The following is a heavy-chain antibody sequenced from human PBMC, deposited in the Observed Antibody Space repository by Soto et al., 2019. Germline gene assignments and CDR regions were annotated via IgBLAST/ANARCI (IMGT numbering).Heavy chain of an antibody. J-gene: IGHJ4*02. CDR3: ARALTGTRSCFDH. V-gene: IGHV3-53*01. D-gene: IGHD1-20*01. CDR1: GFTVSSSD. Sequence: GGSLRLSCAASGFTVSSSDMSWVRQAPGKGLEWVSIIYSEGSTFYADSVKGRFTISRDNSKNTLYLQMNSLRAEDTAVYYCARALTGTRSCFDHWGQGTLVTVSS. CDR2: IYSEGST.